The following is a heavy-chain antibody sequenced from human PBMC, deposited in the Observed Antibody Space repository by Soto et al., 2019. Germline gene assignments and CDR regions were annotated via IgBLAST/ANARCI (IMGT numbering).Heavy chain of an antibody. D-gene: IGHD2-2*01. CDR2: IYYSGST. CDR3: ARGDIVVVPAATPPDV. CDR1: GGSISIGDYY. Sequence: KPSETLSLTCTVSGGSISIGDYYWSCMRQPPGKGLEWIGYIYYSGSTYYNPSLKSRVTISVDTSKNQFSLKLSSVTAADTAVYYCARGDIVVVPAATPPDVWGQGTTVTVSS. J-gene: IGHJ6*02. V-gene: IGHV4-30-4*01.